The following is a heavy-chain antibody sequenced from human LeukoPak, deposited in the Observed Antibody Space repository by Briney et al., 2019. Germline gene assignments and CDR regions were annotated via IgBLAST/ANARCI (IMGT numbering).Heavy chain of an antibody. CDR2: IKQDGSEK. Sequence: GGSLRLSCAASGFTFSSYWMSWVRQAPGKGLEWVANIKQDGSEKCYVDSVKGRFTISRDNAKNSLYLQMNSLRAEDTAVYYCAREGGISSVVVVYFDYWGQGTLVTVSS. CDR1: GFTFSSYW. D-gene: IGHD2-2*01. V-gene: IGHV3-7*01. CDR3: AREGGISSVVVVYFDY. J-gene: IGHJ4*02.